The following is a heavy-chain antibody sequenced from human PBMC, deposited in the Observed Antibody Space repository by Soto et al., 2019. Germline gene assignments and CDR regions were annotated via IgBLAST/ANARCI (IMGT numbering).Heavy chain of an antibody. J-gene: IGHJ4*02. CDR2: ISGSGGST. D-gene: IGHD3-16*01. CDR1: EFTFSSYA. Sequence: EVQLLESGGGLVQPGGSLRLSCAASEFTFSSYAMSWVRQPPGKGLEWVSGISGSGGSTYYADSVKGRFTISRDNYKSTLYLQINSLRAEDTAVYYCAKVRTEGGWAAPSHYLDYLGQGTLVTVSS. V-gene: IGHV3-23*01. CDR3: AKVRTEGGWAAPSHYLDY.